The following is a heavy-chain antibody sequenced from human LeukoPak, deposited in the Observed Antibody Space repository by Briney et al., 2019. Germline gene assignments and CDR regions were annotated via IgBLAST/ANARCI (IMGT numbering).Heavy chain of an antibody. Sequence: GASVKVSCKASGYTFTSYHIDWVRQAPGQGPEWMGWMNAESGHTGYAQNLEGRVTMTRDTSTNTAYMELRSLRSEDTAVYYCARPGRRFLEWLPSDYWGQGTLVTVSS. V-gene: IGHV1-8*01. CDR1: GYTFTSYH. CDR3: ARPGRRFLEWLPSDY. CDR2: MNAESGHT. D-gene: IGHD3-3*01. J-gene: IGHJ4*02.